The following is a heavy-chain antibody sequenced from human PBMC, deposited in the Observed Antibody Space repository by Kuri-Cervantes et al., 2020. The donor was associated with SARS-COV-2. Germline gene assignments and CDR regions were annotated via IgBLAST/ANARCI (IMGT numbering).Heavy chain of an antibody. J-gene: IGHJ6*02. CDR2: IIPIFGTA. CDR3: ASSPESGPYYYYYGMDV. Sequence: LVKVSCKASGGTFSSYAISWVRQAPGQGLEWMGGIIPIFGTANYAQKFQGRVTITADKSTSTAYMELSSLRSEDTAVYYCASSPESGPYYYYYGMDVWGQGTTVTVSS. D-gene: IGHD6-25*01. V-gene: IGHV1-69*06. CDR1: GGTFSSYA.